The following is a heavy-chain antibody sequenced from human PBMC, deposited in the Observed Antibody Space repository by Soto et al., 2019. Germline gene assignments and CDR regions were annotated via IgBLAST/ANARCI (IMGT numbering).Heavy chain of an antibody. D-gene: IGHD3-10*01. V-gene: IGHV1-2*04. CDR2: INPNSGGT. CDR3: ARGGVVGAKVKSRSYYYYYGMDV. CDR1: GYTFTGYY. J-gene: IGHJ6*02. Sequence: ASVKVSCKASGYTFTGYYMHWVRQAPGQGLEWMGWINPNSGGTNYAQKFQGWVTMTRDTSISTAYMELSRLRSDDTAVYYCARGGVVGAKVKSRSYYYYYGMDVWGQGTTVTVSS.